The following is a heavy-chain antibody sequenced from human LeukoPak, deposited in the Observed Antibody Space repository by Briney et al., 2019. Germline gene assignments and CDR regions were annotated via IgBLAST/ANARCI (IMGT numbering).Heavy chain of an antibody. V-gene: IGHV3-48*04. CDR3: AKPSRSSSNEY. Sequence: GGSLRLSCAASGFTFRSYAMQWVRQAPGKGLEWVSYITYNSGTIFYADSVKGRFTISRDNAKNSLYLQMNSLRAEDTAVYYCAKPSRSSSNEYWGQGTLVTVSS. CDR2: ITYNSGTI. J-gene: IGHJ4*02. CDR1: GFTFRSYA. D-gene: IGHD6-13*01.